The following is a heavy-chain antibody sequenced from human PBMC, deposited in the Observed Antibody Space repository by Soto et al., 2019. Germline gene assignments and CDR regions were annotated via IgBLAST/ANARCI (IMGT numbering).Heavy chain of an antibody. CDR2: ISYDGSNK. CDR1: GFTFSSYG. CDR3: SKDLGHGGRGGVAI. V-gene: IGHV3-30*18. D-gene: IGHD2-21*01. J-gene: IGHJ3*02. Sequence: QVQLVESGGGVVQPGRSLRLSCAASGFTFSSYGMHWVRQAPGKGLEWVAVISYDGSNKYYADSVKGRFTISRDNSKNTLYLQMSSIRAEDTGVDYCSKDLGHGGRGGVAIWGPGTMVTVSS.